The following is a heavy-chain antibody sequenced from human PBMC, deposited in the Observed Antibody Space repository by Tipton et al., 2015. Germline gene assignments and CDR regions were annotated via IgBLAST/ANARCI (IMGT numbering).Heavy chain of an antibody. Sequence: SLRLSCAASGFITNSFSMNWVRQAPGKGLEWVSSISSGGGFIYYRDSVRGRFIISRDDAKNTLFLQMNSLRAEDTAVYYCARELSSGYWGQGTLVTVSS. CDR3: ARELSSGY. D-gene: IGHD3-16*02. CDR1: GFITNSFS. J-gene: IGHJ4*02. V-gene: IGHV3-21*01. CDR2: ISSGGGFI.